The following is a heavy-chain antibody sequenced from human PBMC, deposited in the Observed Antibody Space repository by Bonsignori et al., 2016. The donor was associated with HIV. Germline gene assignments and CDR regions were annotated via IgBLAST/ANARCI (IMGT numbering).Heavy chain of an antibody. D-gene: IGHD6-6*01. CDR3: AKDPSIAARPFYFDY. V-gene: IGHV3-33*06. J-gene: IGHJ4*02. Sequence: VRQAPGKGLEWVAVIWFDGSNKYYADSVKGRFTISRDNSKNTLYLQMNSLRAEDTAVYYCAKDPSIAARPFYFDYWGQGSLVTVSS. CDR2: IWFDGSNK.